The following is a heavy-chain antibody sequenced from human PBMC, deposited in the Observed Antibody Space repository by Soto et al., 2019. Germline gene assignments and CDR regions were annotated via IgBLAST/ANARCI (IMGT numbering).Heavy chain of an antibody. J-gene: IGHJ4*02. Sequence: PGGSLRLSCAASGFTFGDYDVHWVRQATGKGLEWVSTISTAGNTYSPGSVKGRFTISRENAKNSLYLQMNSLRVDDTAVYYCARGRDSGLYYFDYWGQGTLVTSPQ. CDR1: GFTFGDYD. V-gene: IGHV3-13*01. CDR2: ISTAGNT. D-gene: IGHD2-21*01. CDR3: ARGRDSGLYYFDY.